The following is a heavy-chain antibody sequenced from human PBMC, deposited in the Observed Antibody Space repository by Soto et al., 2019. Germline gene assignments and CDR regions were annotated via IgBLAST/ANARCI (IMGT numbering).Heavy chain of an antibody. D-gene: IGHD3-9*01. V-gene: IGHV1-18*01. CDR1: GYTFTSYG. Sequence: ASVKVSCKASGYTFTSYGISWVRQAPGQGLEWKGWISAYNGNTNYAQKLQGRVTMTTDTSTITAYMELRSLRSDDTAVYYCARSRGRYFDWLFPLSYWGQGTLVTVSS. J-gene: IGHJ4*02. CDR3: ARSRGRYFDWLFPLSY. CDR2: ISAYNGNT.